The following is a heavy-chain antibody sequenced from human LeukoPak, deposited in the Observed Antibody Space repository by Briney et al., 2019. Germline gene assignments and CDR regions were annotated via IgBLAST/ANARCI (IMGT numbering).Heavy chain of an antibody. D-gene: IGHD1-1*01. CDR2: IYTSGST. CDR1: GDSISSYY. V-gene: IGHV4-4*07. J-gene: IGHJ4*02. CDR3: ARARTRGNNWYFDY. Sequence: PSETLSLTCTVSGDSISSYYWSWIRQPAGKGLEWIGRIYTSGSTNYNPSLKSRVTMSVDTSKNQISLKLSSVTAADTAVYYCARARTRGNNWYFDYWGQGTVVIVSS.